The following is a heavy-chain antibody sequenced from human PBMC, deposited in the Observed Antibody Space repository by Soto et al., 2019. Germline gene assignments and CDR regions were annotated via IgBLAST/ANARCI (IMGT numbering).Heavy chain of an antibody. CDR3: ARGGRRSPGMDV. V-gene: IGHV4-31*03. CDR1: GGSISSGGYY. CDR2: IYYSGST. J-gene: IGHJ6*02. Sequence: QVQLQESGPGLVKPSQTLSLTCTVSGGSISSGGYYWSWIRQHPGKGLEWIGYIYYSGSTYYNPSLKRRVTIPVDTSKNQSTLQLGSVTAADTAVYYCARGGRRSPGMDVWGQGTTVTVSS.